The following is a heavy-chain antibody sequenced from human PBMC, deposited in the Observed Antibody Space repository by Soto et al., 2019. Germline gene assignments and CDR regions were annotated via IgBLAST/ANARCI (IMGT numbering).Heavy chain of an antibody. J-gene: IGHJ4*02. V-gene: IGHV3-33*01. CDR2: IWYDGSNK. CDR3: ARDTGGGYYYFDY. D-gene: IGHD3-3*01. Sequence: QVQLVESGGGVVQPGRSLRLSCAASGFTFSSYGMHWVRQAPGKGLEWVAVIWYDGSNKYYADSVKGRFTISRDNSKNTLYQQMNSLRAEDTAVYYCARDTGGGYYYFDYWGQGTLVTVSS. CDR1: GFTFSSYG.